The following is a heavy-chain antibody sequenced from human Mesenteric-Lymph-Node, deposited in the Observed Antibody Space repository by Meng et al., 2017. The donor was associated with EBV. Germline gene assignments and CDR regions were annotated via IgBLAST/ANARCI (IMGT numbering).Heavy chain of an antibody. J-gene: IGHJ2*01. CDR2: IFYGGYT. CDR3: ARMEFTYSWYFDL. D-gene: IGHD1-1*01. V-gene: IGHV4-30-4*01. Sequence: QVHLQVSAPVRVKPTETLSLTCTVSGASISLGGYYWNWIRQSPGKGLELIGYIFYGGYTYYNLSLKSRVTISVDVSKNQFSLKLTSVTAADTAVYYCARMEFTYSWYFDLWGRGTLVTVSS. CDR1: GASISLGGYY.